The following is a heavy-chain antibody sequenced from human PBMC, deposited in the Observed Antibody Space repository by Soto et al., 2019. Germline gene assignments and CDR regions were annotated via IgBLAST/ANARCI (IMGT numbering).Heavy chain of an antibody. D-gene: IGHD1-26*01. Sequence: QITLKESGPTLVKPTQTLTLTCTFSGFSLPTDRVGVGWIRQPPGKALEWLAVIYWDDSKTYRPSLKSRLTITMDTCKNQVALTMTDMDPVDTATYYCAHAYGGRSLYWGQGTLVTVSS. J-gene: IGHJ4*02. CDR1: GFSLPTDRVG. V-gene: IGHV2-5*02. CDR3: AHAYGGRSLY. CDR2: IYWDDSK.